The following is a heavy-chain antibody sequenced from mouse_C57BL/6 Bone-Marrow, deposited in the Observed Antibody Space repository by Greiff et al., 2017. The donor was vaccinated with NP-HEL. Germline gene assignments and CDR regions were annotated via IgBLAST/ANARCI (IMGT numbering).Heavy chain of an antibody. CDR3: SKGYYGGSPYVDY. CDR2: ISYDGSN. Sequence: VQLQQSGPGLVKPSQSLSLTCSVTGYSITSGYYWNWIRQFPGNKLEWMGYISYDGSNNYNPSLKNRISITRDTSKNQSFLKLHSVTTEDSALYYWSKGYYGGSPYVDYWGQGTTLTVSS. CDR1: GYSITSGYY. J-gene: IGHJ2*01. V-gene: IGHV3-6*01. D-gene: IGHD1-1*01.